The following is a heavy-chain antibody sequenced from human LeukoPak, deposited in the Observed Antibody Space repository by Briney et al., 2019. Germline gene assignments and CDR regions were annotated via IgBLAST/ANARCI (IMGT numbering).Heavy chain of an antibody. D-gene: IGHD6-6*01. CDR2: ISSNGVT. CDR1: GFTFSSYA. J-gene: IGHJ4*02. Sequence: GGSLRLSCSASGFTFSSYAMHWVRQAPGKGLEFVSAISSNGVTYYADSVKGRFTISRDNSKNTLYLQMNSLRAEDTAVYYCAREGYSSSLLFDCWGQGTLVTVSS. V-gene: IGHV3-64*04. CDR3: AREGYSSSLLFDC.